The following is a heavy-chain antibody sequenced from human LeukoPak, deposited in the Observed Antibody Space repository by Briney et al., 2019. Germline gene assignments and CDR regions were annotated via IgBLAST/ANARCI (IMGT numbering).Heavy chain of an antibody. D-gene: IGHD3-10*01. V-gene: IGHV3-15*01. Sequence: PGGSLRLSCEASGFSFTNTWMSWVRQAPGKGLEWVGRVKSKADDGTTDYAAPVQGRLTISRDDSKNTLSLQMNSLKTEDTAVYYCATEGGSGSYYGDDAFDMWGQGTMVTVTS. CDR1: GFSFTNTW. CDR2: VKSKADDGTT. J-gene: IGHJ3*02. CDR3: ATEGGSGSYYGDDAFDM.